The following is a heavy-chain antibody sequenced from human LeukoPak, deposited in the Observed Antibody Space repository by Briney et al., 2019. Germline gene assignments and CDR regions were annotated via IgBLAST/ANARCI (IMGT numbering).Heavy chain of an antibody. J-gene: IGHJ4*02. V-gene: IGHV3-7*01. CDR3: ATDGGPFDN. Sequence: GSLRLSCAASGVPISGYWMSWVRQAPGKGLEWVANIKQDASEIYYVGSVKGRFTISRDNAKNSVFLQMNSLRAEDTAVYYCATDGGPFDNWGQGILVTVSS. CDR2: IKQDASEI. D-gene: IGHD3-10*01. CDR1: GVPISGYW.